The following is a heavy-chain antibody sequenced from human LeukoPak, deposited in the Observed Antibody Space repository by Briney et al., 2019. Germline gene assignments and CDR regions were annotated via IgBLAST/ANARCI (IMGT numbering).Heavy chain of an antibody. CDR2: ISGSGGST. J-gene: IGHJ4*02. CDR1: GFTFSSYA. Sequence: GGSLRLSCAASGFTFSSYAMSWVRQAPGKGLEWVSAISGSGGSTYYADSVKGRFTISRDNSKNTLYLQINSLRAEDTAVYYCAKDGGLWFGELSNFDYWGQGTLVTVSS. V-gene: IGHV3-23*01. D-gene: IGHD3-10*01. CDR3: AKDGGLWFGELSNFDY.